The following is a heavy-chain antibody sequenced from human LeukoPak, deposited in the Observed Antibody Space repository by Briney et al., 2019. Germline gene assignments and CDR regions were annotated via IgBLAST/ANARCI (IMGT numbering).Heavy chain of an antibody. J-gene: IGHJ6*03. CDR3: ARRLGRKFGERFYYYHYMDV. D-gene: IGHD3-10*01. CDR2: INHSGST. CDR1: GGSFSGFY. Sequence: SETLSLACAVYGGSFSGFYWSWIRQPPGKGLEWIGEINHSGSTKYNPSLKSRVTISVDTSKNQFSLKLSSVTAADTAVYYCARRLGRKFGERFYYYHYMDVWGKGTTVTISS. V-gene: IGHV4-34*01.